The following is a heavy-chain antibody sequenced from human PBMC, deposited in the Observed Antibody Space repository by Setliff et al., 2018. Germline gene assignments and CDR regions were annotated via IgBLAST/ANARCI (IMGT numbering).Heavy chain of an antibody. CDR3: AKDFWSGYVSYLDP. V-gene: IGHV3-48*01. Sequence: GGSLRLSCAASGFSFSSYGMNWVRQAPEKGLKWVSYISSSSSTIYYADSVKGRFTISRDNAKNSLYLQMSDLRAEDTAVYYCAKDFWSGYVSYLDPWGQGTLVTVSS. CDR1: GFSFSSYG. CDR2: ISSSSSTI. J-gene: IGHJ5*02. D-gene: IGHD3-3*01.